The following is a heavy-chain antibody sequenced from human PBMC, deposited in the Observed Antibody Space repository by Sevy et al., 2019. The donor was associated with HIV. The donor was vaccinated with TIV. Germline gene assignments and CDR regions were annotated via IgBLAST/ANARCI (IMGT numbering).Heavy chain of an antibody. CDR3: AKAEDSDAFDI. CDR2: ISWNSGSI. J-gene: IGHJ3*02. D-gene: IGHD2-15*01. CDR1: GFTFDDYA. V-gene: IGHV3-9*01. Sequence: GGSLRLSCAASGFTFDDYAMHWVRQAPGKGLEWVSGISWNSGSIGYADSVKGRFTISRDNAKNSLYLQMNSLRAEDTALYYCAKAEDSDAFDIWGQGTMVTVSS.